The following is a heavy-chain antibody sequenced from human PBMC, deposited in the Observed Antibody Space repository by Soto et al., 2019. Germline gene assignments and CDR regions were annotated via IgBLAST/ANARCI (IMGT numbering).Heavy chain of an antibody. J-gene: IGHJ6*02. CDR2: IRSKAYGGTT. Sequence: EVQLVESGGGLVKPGRSLRLSCTASGFTFGDYAMSWFRQAPGKGLEWVGVIRSKAYGGTTEYAASVKGRFTISRDDSKSIAYLQMNSLKTEDTAVYYCTRDAGYCAPIYYGMDVWGQGTTVTVSS. D-gene: IGHD5-12*01. CDR3: TRDAGYCAPIYYGMDV. V-gene: IGHV3-49*05. CDR1: GFTFGDYA.